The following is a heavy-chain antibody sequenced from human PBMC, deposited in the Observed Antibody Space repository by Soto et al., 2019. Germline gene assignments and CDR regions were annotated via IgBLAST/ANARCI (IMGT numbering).Heavy chain of an antibody. J-gene: IGHJ3*02. CDR2: INNDGSST. V-gene: IGHV3-74*01. CDR1: GFTFSSYW. Sequence: GGSLRLSCAASGFTFSSYWMHWVRQAPGRGLVWASRINNDGSSTSYADSVKGRFTISRDNAKNTLYLQMNSLRADDTAVYYCVRGWLNAFDIWGQRTMVTVSS. CDR3: VRGWLNAFDI. D-gene: IGHD3-9*01.